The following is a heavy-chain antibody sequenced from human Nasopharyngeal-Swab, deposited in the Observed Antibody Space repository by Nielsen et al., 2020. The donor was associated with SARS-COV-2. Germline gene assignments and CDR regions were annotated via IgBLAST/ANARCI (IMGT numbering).Heavy chain of an antibody. CDR1: GFPFGSYY. CDR2: ITSDGHTT. CDR3: ARDNSGSIDH. J-gene: IGHJ5*02. V-gene: IGHV3-43*02. Sequence: GGSLSLSCAASGFPFGSYYMIWVRLPPERGLDWVSIITSDGHTTSYIDSVKGRFTISRDNSKNSLYLQMNSLRTEDTALYYCARDNSGSIDHWGLGTLVTVSS. D-gene: IGHD3-10*01.